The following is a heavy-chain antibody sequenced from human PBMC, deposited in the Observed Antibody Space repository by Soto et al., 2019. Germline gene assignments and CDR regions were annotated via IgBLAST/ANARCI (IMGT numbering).Heavy chain of an antibody. D-gene: IGHD6-6*01. V-gene: IGHV1-18*01. J-gene: IGHJ5*02. CDR2: ISASDGNT. Sequence: ASVKVSCKASGYTFTSYGISWVRQAPGQGLEWMGWISASDGNTSYAQKFQGRVTMTRDTSTSTVYMELSSLRSEDTAVYYCARARVSSSITLNWFDPWGQGTLVTVSS. CDR3: ARARVSSSITLNWFDP. CDR1: GYTFTSYG.